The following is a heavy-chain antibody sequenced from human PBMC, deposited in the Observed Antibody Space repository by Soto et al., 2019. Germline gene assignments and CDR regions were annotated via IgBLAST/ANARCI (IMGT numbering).Heavy chain of an antibody. CDR3: ARVAPGVVIIRYYFDY. CDR2: IKQDGSEK. V-gene: IGHV3-7*01. J-gene: IGHJ4*02. D-gene: IGHD3-3*01. CDR1: GFTFSSYW. Sequence: EVQLVESGGGLVQPGGSLRLSCAASGFTFSSYWLSLVRQAPGKGLEWVANIKQDGSEKYYVDSVKGRFTISRDNAKNSLYLQMNSLRAEDTAVYYCARVAPGVVIIRYYFDYWGQGTLVTVSS.